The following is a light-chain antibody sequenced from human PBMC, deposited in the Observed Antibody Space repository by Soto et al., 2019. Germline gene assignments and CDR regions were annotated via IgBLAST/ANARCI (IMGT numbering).Light chain of an antibody. J-gene: IGKJ1*01. Sequence: DIQMTQSPSTLSASVGDRVTLTCMASQSISSWLAWYQQKPGKAPKLLIYKASSLESGVPSRFSGSGSGTEFTLTISNMQPDDFATYYCQQYIGYSRTFGQGTKVDI. CDR2: KAS. CDR3: QQYIGYSRT. CDR1: QSISSW. V-gene: IGKV1-5*03.